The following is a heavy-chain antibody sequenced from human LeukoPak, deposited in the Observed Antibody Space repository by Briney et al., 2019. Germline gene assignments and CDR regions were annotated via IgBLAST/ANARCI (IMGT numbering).Heavy chain of an antibody. Sequence: PGGSLRLSCAASGFTFSSYSMNWVRQAPGKGLEWVSYISSSSSTIYYADSVKGRFTISRDNAKNSLYLQMNGLRAEDTAVFYCARLLETYDYVWGSYGFDSWGQGTLVTVSS. CDR3: ARLLETYDYVWGSYGFDS. J-gene: IGHJ4*02. D-gene: IGHD3-16*01. V-gene: IGHV3-48*04. CDR1: GFTFSSYS. CDR2: ISSSSSTI.